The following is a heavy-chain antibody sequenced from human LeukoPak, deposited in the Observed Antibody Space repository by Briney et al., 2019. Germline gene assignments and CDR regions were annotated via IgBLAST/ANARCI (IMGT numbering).Heavy chain of an antibody. J-gene: IGHJ4*02. D-gene: IGHD1-26*01. CDR1: GESFSGYY. CDR2: INHSGST. CDR3: AKGRWEVPDY. Sequence: SETLSLTSAVSGESFSGYYWSCFRQPPGKGLEWIGEINHSGSTNSNPSLTSRATISVDASKGQFYLRMTSVIAADTAMYYCAKGRWEVPDYWGQGTLVFVSS. V-gene: IGHV4-34*01.